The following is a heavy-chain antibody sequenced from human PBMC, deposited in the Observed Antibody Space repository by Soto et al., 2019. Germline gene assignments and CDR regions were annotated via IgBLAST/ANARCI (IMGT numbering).Heavy chain of an antibody. J-gene: IGHJ5*02. CDR2: ISGSGFKK. Sequence: PGGTLRLTCFASGFIFDNFGMRWVRQAPVKGRGWISSISGSGFKKYYADSVKGRFTISRDNSKSTVYLELNNLSAEDTAVYHCAKNQGVELVPLATVDWFDPWGQGSVVTVSS. V-gene: IGHV3-23*01. D-gene: IGHD1-26*01. CDR1: GFIFDNFG. CDR3: AKNQGVELVPLATVDWFDP.